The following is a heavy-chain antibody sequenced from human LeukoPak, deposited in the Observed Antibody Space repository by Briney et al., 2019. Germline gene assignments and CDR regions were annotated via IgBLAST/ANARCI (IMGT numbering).Heavy chain of an antibody. CDR1: GYTFTSYD. J-gene: IGHJ4*02. CDR2: MNPNSGNT. CDR3: ARGYWRRDFIAAAGRTFDY. Sequence: ASVKVSCKASGYTFTSYDINWVRQATGQGLEWMGWMNPNSGNTGYAQKFQGRVTITRNTSISTAYMELSSLRSEDTAVYYCARGYWRRDFIAAAGRTFDYWGQGTLVTVSS. V-gene: IGHV1-8*03. D-gene: IGHD6-13*01.